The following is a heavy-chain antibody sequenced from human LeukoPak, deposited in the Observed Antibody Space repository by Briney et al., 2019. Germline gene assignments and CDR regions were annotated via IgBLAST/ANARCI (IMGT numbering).Heavy chain of an antibody. CDR3: ARVVGTPYYDFWSGSYYMDA. Sequence: ASVKVSCKASGYTFTSYGISWVRQAPGQGLEWMGWISAYNGNTNYAQKLHGRVTMTTDTSTSTAYMELRSLRSDDTAVYYCARVVGTPYYDFWSGSYYMDAWGKGTTVTVSS. CDR1: GYTFTSYG. CDR2: ISAYNGNT. D-gene: IGHD3-3*01. J-gene: IGHJ6*03. V-gene: IGHV1-18*01.